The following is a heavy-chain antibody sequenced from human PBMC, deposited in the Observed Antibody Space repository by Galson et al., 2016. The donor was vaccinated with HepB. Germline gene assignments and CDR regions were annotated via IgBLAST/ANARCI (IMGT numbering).Heavy chain of an antibody. Sequence: PALVKPTQTLTLTCTFSGFSLSTRGVAVGWIRQPPGKALEWLALIYWDDGKRYSPSLKTRLTITKATSKNQVVFTMTNMDPVDTAPYYCARWTTGDFDYWGQGVLVTVSS. CDR1: GFSLSTRGVA. D-gene: IGHD7-27*01. CDR3: ARWTTGDFDY. J-gene: IGHJ4*02. CDR2: IYWDDGK. V-gene: IGHV2-5*02.